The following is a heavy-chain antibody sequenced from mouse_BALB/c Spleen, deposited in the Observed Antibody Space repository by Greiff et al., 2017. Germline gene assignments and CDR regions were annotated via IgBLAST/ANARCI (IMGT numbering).Heavy chain of an antibody. CDR2: ISSGGST. D-gene: IGHD1-1*01. CDR1: GFTFSSYA. J-gene: IGHJ3*01. V-gene: IGHV5-6-5*01. Sequence: DVQLQESGGGLVKPGGSLKLSCAASGFTFSSYAMSWVRQTPEKRLEWVASISSGGSTYYPDSVKGRFTISRDNARNILYLQMSSLRSEDTAMYYCARGDYGSSWGFAYWGQGTLVTVSA. CDR3: ARGDYGSSWGFAY.